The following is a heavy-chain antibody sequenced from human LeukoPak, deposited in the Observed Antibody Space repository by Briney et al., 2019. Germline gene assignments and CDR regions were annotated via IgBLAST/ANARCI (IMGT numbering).Heavy chain of an antibody. CDR2: ISSSGSTI. D-gene: IGHD6-19*01. J-gene: IGHJ4*02. CDR3: AKDPSSGWYSHFDY. V-gene: IGHV3-11*01. Sequence: GGSLRLSCAASGFTFSDYYMSWIRQAPGKGLEWVSYISSSGSTIYYADSVKGRFTISRDNSKNTLYLQMNSLRAEDTAVYYCAKDPSSGWYSHFDYWGQGTLVTVSS. CDR1: GFTFSDYY.